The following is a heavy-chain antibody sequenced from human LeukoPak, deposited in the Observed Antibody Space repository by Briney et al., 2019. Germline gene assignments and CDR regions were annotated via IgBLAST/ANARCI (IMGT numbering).Heavy chain of an antibody. CDR1: GSTFTSYY. V-gene: IGHV1-46*01. CDR2: INPSGGST. J-gene: IGHJ4*02. D-gene: IGHD6-19*01. CDR3: AMARYSSGWYVY. Sequence: ASVKVSCKASGSTFTSYYMHWVRQASGQGLEWMGIINPSGGSTSYARKFQGRVTMTRDTSTTTVYMELSSLNSEDTAVYYCAMARYSSGWYVYWGQGTLVTVSS.